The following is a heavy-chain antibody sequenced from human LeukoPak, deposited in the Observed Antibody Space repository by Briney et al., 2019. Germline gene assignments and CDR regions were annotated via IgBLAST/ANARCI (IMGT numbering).Heavy chain of an antibody. Sequence: SETLSLTCTVSGGSISSGSYYWNWIRQPAGKGLEWIGRFYTSGSTNYNPSLKSRVTISVDTSKNQFSLKLSSVAAADTAVYYCARVSIAAAAEPLDYWGQGTLVTVSS. D-gene: IGHD6-13*01. CDR1: GGSISSGSYY. J-gene: IGHJ4*02. CDR3: ARVSIAAAAEPLDY. CDR2: FYTSGST. V-gene: IGHV4-61*02.